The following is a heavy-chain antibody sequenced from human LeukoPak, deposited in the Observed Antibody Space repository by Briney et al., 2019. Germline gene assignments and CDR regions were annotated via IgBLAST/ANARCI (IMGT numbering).Heavy chain of an antibody. J-gene: IGHJ4*02. CDR2: ISSSGSTI. D-gene: IGHD6-19*01. Sequence: PGGSLRLSCAASGFTFSSYEMNWVRQAPGKGLEWVSYISSSGSTIYYADSVQGRFTISRDNAKNSLYLQMNSLRAEDTALYYCARLPDSSTDYWGQGTLVTVSS. CDR1: GFTFSSYE. CDR3: ARLPDSSTDY. V-gene: IGHV3-48*03.